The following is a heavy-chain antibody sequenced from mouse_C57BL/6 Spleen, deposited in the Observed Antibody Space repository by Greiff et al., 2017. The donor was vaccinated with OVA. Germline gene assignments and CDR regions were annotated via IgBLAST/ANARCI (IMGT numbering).Heavy chain of an antibody. CDR2: IDPETGGT. J-gene: IGHJ2*01. CDR3: TVTTVVALDY. V-gene: IGHV1-15*01. D-gene: IGHD1-1*01. CDR1: GYTFTDYE. Sequence: VQLQQSGPELVKPGASVTLSCKASGYTFTDYEMHWVKQTPVHGLEWIGAIDPETGGTAYNQKFKGKAILTADKSSSTAYMELRSLTSEDSAVYYCTVTTVVALDYWGQGTTLTVSS.